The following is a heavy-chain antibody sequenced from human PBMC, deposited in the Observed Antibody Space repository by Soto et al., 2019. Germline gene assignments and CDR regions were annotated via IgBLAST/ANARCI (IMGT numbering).Heavy chain of an antibody. CDR1: GFNFIDYA. Sequence: EVQLLESGGGLVQPGGSLRLSCAASGFNFIDYAVSWVRQAPGQGLEWVSSISGSVVSTYYADSVKGRFTVSRDNSKNTLYLQMDTLRADDTAVYYCAKSIVATFYFDSLGQGTLVTCSS. CDR2: ISGSVVST. J-gene: IGHJ4*02. D-gene: IGHD5-12*01. V-gene: IGHV3-23*01. CDR3: AKSIVATFYFDS.